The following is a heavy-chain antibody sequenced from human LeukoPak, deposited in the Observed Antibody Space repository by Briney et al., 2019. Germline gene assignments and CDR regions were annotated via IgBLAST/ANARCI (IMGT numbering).Heavy chain of an antibody. V-gene: IGHV3-33*06. D-gene: IGHD4-11*01. Sequence: GGSLRLSCSASGFTFSHYGMHWVRQAPGTGLEWVAVIWSDASDKYYANSVKGRFTISRDNFKNSLYLQMNSLRADDTAVYYCAKDAQRGFDYSNSLDYWGQGTRATVSS. CDR2: IWSDASDK. J-gene: IGHJ4*02. CDR3: AKDAQRGFDYSNSLDY. CDR1: GFTFSHYG.